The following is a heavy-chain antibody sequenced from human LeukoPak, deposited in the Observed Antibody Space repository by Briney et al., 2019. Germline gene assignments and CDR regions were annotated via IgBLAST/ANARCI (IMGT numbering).Heavy chain of an antibody. CDR3: AKAPGGYQDY. Sequence: GGSLRLTCAASGFTFSNYAMSWVRQAPGKGLEWVSAISGSGGSTYYADSVKGRFTISRDNSKNTLYLQMNSLRAEDTAVYYCAKAPGGYQDYWGQGTLVTVSS. V-gene: IGHV3-23*01. CDR1: GFTFSNYA. CDR2: ISGSGGST. D-gene: IGHD3-22*01. J-gene: IGHJ4*02.